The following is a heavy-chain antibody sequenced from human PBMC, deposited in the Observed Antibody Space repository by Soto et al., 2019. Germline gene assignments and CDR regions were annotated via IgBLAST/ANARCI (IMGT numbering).Heavy chain of an antibody. CDR2: IFYSGTT. V-gene: IGHV4-59*01. CDR1: NDTISSYY. Sequence: SETLSLTCTVSNDTISSYYWSWIRQPPGKGLEWIGYIFYSGTTSYNPSLKSRVTISVDRSKSQFSLKLTSVTAADTAVYYCVRELSRGWFDPWGQGTLVTVSS. J-gene: IGHJ5*02. CDR3: VRELSRGWFDP. D-gene: IGHD2-15*01.